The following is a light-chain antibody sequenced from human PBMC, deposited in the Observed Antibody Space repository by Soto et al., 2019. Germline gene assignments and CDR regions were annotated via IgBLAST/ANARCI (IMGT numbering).Light chain of an antibody. CDR3: QSYDSSLSGYWV. J-gene: IGLJ3*02. Sequence: QSVLTQPPSVSGAPVQRVTISCTGSSSNIGAEYDVHWYQQFPGTAPKLLIYANNNRPSGVPDRFSGSTSGTSASLAITGLQAEDEADYYCQSYDSSLSGYWVFGGGTKLTVL. V-gene: IGLV1-40*01. CDR1: SSNIGAEYD. CDR2: ANN.